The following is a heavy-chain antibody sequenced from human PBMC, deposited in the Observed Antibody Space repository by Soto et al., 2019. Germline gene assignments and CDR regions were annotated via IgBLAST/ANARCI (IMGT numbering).Heavy chain of an antibody. CDR1: GYTFTSYD. V-gene: IGHV1-8*01. Sequence: ASVKVSCKASGYTFTSYDLNWVRQATGQGLEWMGWMNPNSGNTGYAQKFQGRVTMTRNTSISTAYMELSSLRSEDTAVYYCARALYSSGWYGGDWFDPWGQGTLVTVSS. D-gene: IGHD6-19*01. CDR2: MNPNSGNT. J-gene: IGHJ5*02. CDR3: ARALYSSGWYGGDWFDP.